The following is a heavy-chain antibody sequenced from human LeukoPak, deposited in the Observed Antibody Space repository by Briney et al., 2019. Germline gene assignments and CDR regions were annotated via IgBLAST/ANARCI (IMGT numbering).Heavy chain of an antibody. CDR3: ARGGPIAVAGSDAFDI. D-gene: IGHD6-19*01. J-gene: IGHJ3*02. CDR2: INPSGGST. V-gene: IGHV1-46*01. Sequence: SVKVSCKASGYTFTSYYMHWVRQAPGQGLEWMGIINPSGGSTSYAQKFQGRVTMTRDMSTSTVYMELSSLRSEDTAVYYCARGGPIAVAGSDAFDIWGQGTMVTVSS. CDR1: GYTFTSYY.